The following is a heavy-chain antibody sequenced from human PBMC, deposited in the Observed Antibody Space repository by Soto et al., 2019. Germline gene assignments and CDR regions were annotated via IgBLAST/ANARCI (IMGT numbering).Heavy chain of an antibody. J-gene: IGHJ4*02. CDR1: GFTFDDYA. V-gene: IGHV3-9*01. D-gene: IGHD6-13*01. Sequence: PGGSLRLSCAASGFTFDDYAMHWVRQAPGKGLEWVSGISWNSGSIGYADSVKGRFTISRDNAKNSLYLQMNSLRAEDTALYYCAKDTAKGIAAAGTFDYWGQGTLVTVSS. CDR2: ISWNSGSI. CDR3: AKDTAKGIAAAGTFDY.